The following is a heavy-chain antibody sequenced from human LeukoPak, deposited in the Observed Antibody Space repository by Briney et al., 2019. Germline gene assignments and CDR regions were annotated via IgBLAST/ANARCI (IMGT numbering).Heavy chain of an antibody. V-gene: IGHV1-69*13. D-gene: IGHD6-13*01. CDR2: IIPIFGTA. Sequence: SVKVSCKASGGTFSSYAISWVRQAPGQGLEWMGGIIPIFGTANYAQKFQGRVTITADESTSTAYMELSSLRSEDTAVYYCARGGAAADPANWFDPWGQGTLVTVSS. CDR3: ARGGAAADPANWFDP. J-gene: IGHJ5*02. CDR1: GGTFSSYA.